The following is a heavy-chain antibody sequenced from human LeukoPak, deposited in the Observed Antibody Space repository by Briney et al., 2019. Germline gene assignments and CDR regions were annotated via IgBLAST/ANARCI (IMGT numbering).Heavy chain of an antibody. D-gene: IGHD3-22*01. CDR1: GFTFSSYS. CDR2: ISGSGGST. CDR3: TKELDLVVTP. V-gene: IGHV3-23*01. Sequence: PGGSLRLSCAASGFTFSSYSMNWVRQAPGKGLEWVSAISGSGGSTYYADSVKGRFTISRDNSKNTLYLQMNSLRAEDTAVYYCTKELDLVVTPSGQGTLVTVSS. J-gene: IGHJ5*02.